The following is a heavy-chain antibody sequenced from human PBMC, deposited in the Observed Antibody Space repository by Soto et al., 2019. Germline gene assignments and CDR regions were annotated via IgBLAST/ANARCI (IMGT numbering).Heavy chain of an antibody. D-gene: IGHD3-3*01. CDR1: GGSISSGGYY. Sequence: LSLTCTVSGGSISSGGYYWSWIRQHPGKGLEWIGYIYYSGSTYYNPSLKSRVTISVDTSKNQFSLKLSSVTAADTAVYYCARVDFWSGYYFDYWGQGTLVTVSS. CDR2: IYYSGST. CDR3: ARVDFWSGYYFDY. J-gene: IGHJ4*02. V-gene: IGHV4-31*03.